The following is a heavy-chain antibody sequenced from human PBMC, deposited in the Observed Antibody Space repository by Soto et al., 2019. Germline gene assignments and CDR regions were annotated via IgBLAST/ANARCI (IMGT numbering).Heavy chain of an antibody. D-gene: IGHD3-10*01. CDR2: IYYSGST. V-gene: IGHV4-39*01. J-gene: IGHJ4*02. CDR3: ASQHWGRSGSYYKPPSER. CDR1: GGSISSSSYY. Sequence: PSETLSLTCTVSGGSISSSSYYWGWIRHPPGKGLEWIGSIYYSGSTYYNPSLKSRVTISVDTSKKQFSLKLSSVTAADTAVYYCASQHWGRSGSYYKPPSERWGQGTMVTVSS.